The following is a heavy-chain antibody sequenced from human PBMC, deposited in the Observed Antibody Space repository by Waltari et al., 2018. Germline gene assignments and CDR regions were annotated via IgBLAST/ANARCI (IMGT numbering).Heavy chain of an antibody. Sequence: EVELVESGGGLVQPGGSLRLSCAASGLPLSRYWMYWVRQVPGKGLVWVSRINSECSSTTYADSVKGRFTISRDNAKNTLFLQMNSLRVEDTAIYYCAGGSKFYYMDLWGKGTTATISS. CDR3: AGGSKFYYMDL. V-gene: IGHV3-74*03. CDR2: INSECSST. J-gene: IGHJ6*03. CDR1: GLPLSRYW.